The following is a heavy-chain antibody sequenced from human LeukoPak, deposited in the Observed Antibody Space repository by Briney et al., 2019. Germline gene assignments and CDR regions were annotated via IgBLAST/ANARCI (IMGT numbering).Heavy chain of an antibody. CDR1: GFTFNIYS. D-gene: IGHD1-26*01. CDR3: ARAGSYFNSFEF. V-gene: IGHV3-48*04. J-gene: IGHJ3*01. CDR2: IINSGKTI. Sequence: GGSLRLSCAASGFTFNIYSMHWVRQAPGKGLEWVSYIINSGKTIYCGDSVKGRFTISRDNAKNSLFLQMNSLRVEDTAVYYCARAGSYFNSFEFWGQGTMVTVSS.